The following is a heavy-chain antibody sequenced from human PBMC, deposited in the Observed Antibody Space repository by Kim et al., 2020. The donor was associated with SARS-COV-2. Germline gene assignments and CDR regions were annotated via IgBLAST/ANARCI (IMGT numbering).Heavy chain of an antibody. CDR1: GFTFSSYE. J-gene: IGHJ6*02. D-gene: IGHD6-13*01. CDR3: ARVTSGVLSSSWSPINYYYYGMDV. CDR2: ISSSGSTI. V-gene: IGHV3-48*03. Sequence: GGSLRLSCAASGFTFSSYEMNWVRQAPGKVLEWVSYISSSGSTIYYADSVKGRFTISRDNAKNSLYLQMNSLRAEDTAVYYCARVTSGVLSSSWSPINYYYYGMDVWGQGTTVTVSS.